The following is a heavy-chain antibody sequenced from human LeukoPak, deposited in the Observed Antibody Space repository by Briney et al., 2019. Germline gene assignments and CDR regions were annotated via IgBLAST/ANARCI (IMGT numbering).Heavy chain of an antibody. CDR1: GFSLSTSGMC. Sequence: SGPALVKLTQTLTLTCTFSGFSLSTSGMCVSWIRQPPGKALEWLARIDWDDDKYYSTSLKTRLTISKDTSKNQVVLTMTNMDPVDTATYYCARGSGTYYYYGMDVWGQGTTVTVSS. J-gene: IGHJ6*02. CDR2: IDWDDDK. CDR3: ARGSGTYYYYGMDV. D-gene: IGHD1-26*01. V-gene: IGHV2-70*11.